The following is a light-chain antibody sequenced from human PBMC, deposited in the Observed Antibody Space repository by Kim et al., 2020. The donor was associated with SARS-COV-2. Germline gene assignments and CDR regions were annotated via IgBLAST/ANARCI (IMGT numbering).Light chain of an antibody. J-gene: IGLJ1*01. V-gene: IGLV2-14*03. CDR2: DVS. CDR1: SSDVGGYNY. CDR3: SSYTSSSTYV. Sequence: GKTTTISCTGTSSDVGGYNYVSWYQQHPGKAPKLMIYDVSNRPSGVSSRFSGSKSGNTASLTISGLQAEDEADYYCSSYTSSSTYVFGTGTKVTVL.